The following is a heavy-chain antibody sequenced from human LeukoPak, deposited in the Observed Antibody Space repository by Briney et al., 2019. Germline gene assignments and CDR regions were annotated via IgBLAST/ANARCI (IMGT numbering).Heavy chain of an antibody. CDR3: ARHGEVVVDFDY. V-gene: IGHV4-61*02. CDR2: ISSSGST. Sequence: PSETLSLTCTVSGDSISSGDYYWSWIRQPAGKGLEWIGRISSSGSTNYNPSLKSRVTISVDTSKNQFSLKLSSVTAADTAVYYCARHGEVVVDFDYWGQGTLVTVSS. CDR1: GDSISSGDYY. J-gene: IGHJ4*02. D-gene: IGHD3-22*01.